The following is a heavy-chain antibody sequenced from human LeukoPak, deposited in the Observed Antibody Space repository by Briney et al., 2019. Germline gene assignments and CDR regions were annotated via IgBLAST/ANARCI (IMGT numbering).Heavy chain of an antibody. D-gene: IGHD6-19*01. Sequence: GGSLRLSCAASGFTFSSYWMSWVRQAPGKGLGWVTSIKQDGSQKYYVDSVKGRFTISRDNAKNSLYLQMNSLRAEDTAVYYCARELWQWRYWGQGTLVTVSS. V-gene: IGHV3-7*03. J-gene: IGHJ4*02. CDR3: ARELWQWRY. CDR1: GFTFSSYW. CDR2: IKQDGSQK.